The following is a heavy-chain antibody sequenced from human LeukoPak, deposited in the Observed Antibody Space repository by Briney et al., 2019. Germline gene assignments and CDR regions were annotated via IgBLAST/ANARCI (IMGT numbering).Heavy chain of an antibody. CDR2: MNPNSGNA. J-gene: IGHJ4*02. CDR1: GYTFTTYD. D-gene: IGHD3-10*01. CDR3: ARRIRGAPTDY. Sequence: AAPVKVSCKASGYTFTTYDLNWVRQATGQGFERMGWMNPNSGNAGYAQKFQGRVTMTRNTSISTAYMELSNLTSEDTAVYYCARRIRGAPTDYWGQGTLVTVSS. V-gene: IGHV1-8*01.